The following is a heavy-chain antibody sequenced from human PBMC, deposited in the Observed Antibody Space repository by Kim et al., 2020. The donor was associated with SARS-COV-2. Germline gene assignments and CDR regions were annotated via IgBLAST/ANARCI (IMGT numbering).Heavy chain of an antibody. V-gene: IGHV4-59*08. D-gene: IGHD1-1*01. CDR2: GSP. Sequence: GSPNYNPSLESRVTISGDTSKNQFSLKLTSVTAADTAVYYCASQQLGLGYWGQGTLVTVSS. CDR3: ASQQLGLGY. J-gene: IGHJ4*02.